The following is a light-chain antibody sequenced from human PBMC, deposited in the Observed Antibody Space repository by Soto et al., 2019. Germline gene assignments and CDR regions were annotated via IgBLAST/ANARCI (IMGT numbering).Light chain of an antibody. CDR3: QQSFSTPPT. V-gene: IGKV1-9*01. CDR2: AAS. J-gene: IGKJ1*01. CDR1: QGISSY. Sequence: IQLTQSPSSLSACLGDRVSITCLASQGISSYLAWYQQKPGKAPKLLIYAASTLQSGVPSRFSGSASGTDFTLTISSLQPEDFATYYCQQSFSTPPTFGQGTKVDIK.